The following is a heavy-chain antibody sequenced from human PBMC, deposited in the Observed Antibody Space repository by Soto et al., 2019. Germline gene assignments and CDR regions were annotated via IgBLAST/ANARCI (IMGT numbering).Heavy chain of an antibody. D-gene: IGHD5-12*01. J-gene: IGHJ6*03. CDR2: INPNGGDT. CDR3: ARESGGATATLDYYYFYMDV. V-gene: IGHV1-2*04. CDR1: GDSFNDYY. Sequence: QVQLVQSGAEVRKPGASVTVSCRSSGDSFNDYYIHWVRQAPGQGCEWMGLINPNGGDTKYAQKCQGWVSMTRDTSIRTVYMQLSRLRSDATAVYYWARESGGATATLDYYYFYMDVWGTGTTVTVSS.